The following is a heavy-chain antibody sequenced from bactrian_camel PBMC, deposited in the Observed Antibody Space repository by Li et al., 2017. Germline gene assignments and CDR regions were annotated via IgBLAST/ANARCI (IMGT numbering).Heavy chain of an antibody. CDR1: EYTASTNC. Sequence: HVQLVESGGGSVHAGGSLRLSCEFSEYTASTNCMTWFRQAPGKEREDVATIDVDDSTTYARPVKGRFTVSKDLANNSLYLNLNNVQPEDAAVYYCAWAGTYCYTGILRTARTRVWGQGTQVTVSS. V-gene: IGHV3S26*01. CDR2: IDVDDST. CDR3: AWAGTYCYTGILRTARTRV. D-gene: IGHD2*01. J-gene: IGHJ6*01.